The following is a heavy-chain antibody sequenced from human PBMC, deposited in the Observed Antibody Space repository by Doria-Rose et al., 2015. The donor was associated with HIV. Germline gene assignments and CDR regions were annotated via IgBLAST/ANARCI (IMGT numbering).Heavy chain of an antibody. V-gene: IGHV2-26*01. CDR1: GVSLSSPGMG. J-gene: IGHJ4*02. CDR3: ARIKSSRWYHKYYFDF. D-gene: IGHD6-13*01. CDR2: ILSDDER. Sequence: ESGPVLAKPTETLTLTCTVSGVSLSSPGMGVSWIRQPPGKALEWLANILSDDERSYKTSLKSRLTIPRGTSKSQVVLTMTDMDPVDTATYYCARIKSSRWYHKYYFDFWGQGTLVIVSA.